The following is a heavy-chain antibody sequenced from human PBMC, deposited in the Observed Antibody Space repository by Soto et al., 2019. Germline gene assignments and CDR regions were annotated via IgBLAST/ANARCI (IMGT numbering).Heavy chain of an antibody. Sequence: VASVKVSCKASGYTFTSYDINWVRQAPGQGLEWMGWINAYNGNTNYAQKLQGRVTMTTDTSTSTAYMELRSLRSDDTAVYYCARVLPPFDPWGQGTLVTVSS. CDR2: INAYNGNT. J-gene: IGHJ5*02. V-gene: IGHV1-18*01. CDR1: GYTFTSYD. CDR3: ARVLPPFDP.